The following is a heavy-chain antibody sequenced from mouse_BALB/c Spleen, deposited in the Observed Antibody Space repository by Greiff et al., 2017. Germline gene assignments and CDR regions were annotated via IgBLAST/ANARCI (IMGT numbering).Heavy chain of an antibody. J-gene: IGHJ3*01. CDR3: ARENGYYPAWFAY. CDR2: ISSGSSTI. D-gene: IGHD2-3*01. V-gene: IGHV5-17*02. CDR1: GFTFSSFG. Sequence: EVQGVESGGGLVQPGGSRKLSCAASGFTFSSFGMHWVRQAPEKGLEWVAYISSGSSTIYYADTVKGRFTISRDNPKNTLFLQMTSLRSEDTAMYYCARENGYYPAWFAYWGQGTLVTVSA.